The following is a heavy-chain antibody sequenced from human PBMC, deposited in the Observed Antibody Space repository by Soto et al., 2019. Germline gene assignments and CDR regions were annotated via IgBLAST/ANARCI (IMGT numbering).Heavy chain of an antibody. CDR2: IDPTDGIR. V-gene: IGHV1-46*03. J-gene: IGHJ6*02. CDR3: ARDLEYSSSGHYYYGMDV. Sequence: ASVKVSCKASGHSITSHYMHWVRQAPGQGLEWMGTIDPTDGIRNYAQRFQGRLTMTRDTSTSTVYMELSSLTSEDTAVYYCARDLEYSSSGHYYYGMDVWGQGTTVTVSS. CDR1: GHSITSHY. D-gene: IGHD6-6*01.